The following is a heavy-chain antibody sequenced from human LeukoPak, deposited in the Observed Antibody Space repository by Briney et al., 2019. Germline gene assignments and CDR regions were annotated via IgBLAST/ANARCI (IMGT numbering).Heavy chain of an antibody. CDR1: GYTFTGDN. J-gene: IGHJ6*02. CDR2: INPNSGGT. CDR3: ALFRRDSSGSYYYYGMDV. Sequence: ASVKVSCKASGYTFTGDNMHWVRQAPGQGLEWMGWINPNSGGTNYAQKFQGRVTMTRDTSISTADMELSRLRSDDTAVYYCALFRRDSSGSYYYYGMDVWGQGTTVTVSS. D-gene: IGHD3-22*01. V-gene: IGHV1-2*02.